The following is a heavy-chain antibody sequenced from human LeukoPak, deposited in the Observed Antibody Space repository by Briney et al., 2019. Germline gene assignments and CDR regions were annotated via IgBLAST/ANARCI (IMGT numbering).Heavy chain of an antibody. CDR3: ARDITFRGYASGY. Sequence: ASVKVSCKASGYTFTGYYMHWVRQAPGQGLEWMGRINPNSGGTNYAQKFQGRVTMTRDTSISTAYMELSRLRSDDTAVYCCARDITFRGYASGYWGQGTLVAVSS. J-gene: IGHJ4*02. V-gene: IGHV1-2*06. D-gene: IGHD5-12*01. CDR2: INPNSGGT. CDR1: GYTFTGYY.